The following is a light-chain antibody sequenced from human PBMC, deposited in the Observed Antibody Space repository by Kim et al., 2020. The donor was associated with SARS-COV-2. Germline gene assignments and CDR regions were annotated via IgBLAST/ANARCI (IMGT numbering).Light chain of an antibody. J-gene: IGKJ1*01. Sequence: ASVGDRVTSTCRASQGISNCLAWYQQKPGKVPKLLIYAASTLHSGVPSRFSGSGSGTDFTLTISSLQPEDVATYYCQRHDHAPWTFGQGTKVDIK. CDR3: QRHDHAPWT. CDR1: QGISNC. CDR2: AAS. V-gene: IGKV1-27*01.